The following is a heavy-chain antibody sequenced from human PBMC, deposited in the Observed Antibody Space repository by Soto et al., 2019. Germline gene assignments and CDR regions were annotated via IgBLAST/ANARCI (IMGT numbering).Heavy chain of an antibody. CDR3: VRSSGSQPRAGWFDP. J-gene: IGHJ5*02. V-gene: IGHV3-9*01. CDR2: ISWNSVTI. CDR1: GFNFDDHA. D-gene: IGHD1-26*01. Sequence: EVQLVESGGGLAQPGWSRRLSCAASGFNFDDHAMHWVRQTPGKGLEWVSGISWNSVTINYAVSIKGRFTISRDNAKRTLYLQMNNLRPADTAMYFCVRSSGSQPRAGWFDPWGQGTLVTVS.